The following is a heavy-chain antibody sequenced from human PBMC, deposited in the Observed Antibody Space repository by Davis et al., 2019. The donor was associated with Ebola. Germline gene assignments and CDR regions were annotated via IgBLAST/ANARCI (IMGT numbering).Heavy chain of an antibody. J-gene: IGHJ4*02. V-gene: IGHV1-8*02. D-gene: IGHD3-10*01. CDR1: GYTFTSFG. Sequence: ASVKVSCKASGYTFTSFGINWVRQATGQGLEWMGWMNPNSGNTGYAQKFQGRVTMTRNTSISTAYMELSGLRSDDTAVYYCARAPTWSQINYYCFDYWGQGTLVTVSS. CDR3: ARAPTWSQINYYCFDY. CDR2: MNPNSGNT.